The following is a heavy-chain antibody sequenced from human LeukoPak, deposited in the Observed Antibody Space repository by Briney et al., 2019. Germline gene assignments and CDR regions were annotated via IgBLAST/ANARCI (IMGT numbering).Heavy chain of an antibody. CDR2: IYYSGST. D-gene: IGHD3/OR15-3a*01. Sequence: SETLSLTCTVSGGSISNYYWSWIRQPPGQGLEWIGYIYYSGSTNYNPSLKSRVTISLHTSKNQFSLKLSSVTAADTAVYYCARKRVDWLSRGAYFDYWGQGTLVTVSS. V-gene: IGHV4-59*08. CDR1: GGSISNYY. CDR3: ARKRVDWLSRGAYFDY. J-gene: IGHJ4*02.